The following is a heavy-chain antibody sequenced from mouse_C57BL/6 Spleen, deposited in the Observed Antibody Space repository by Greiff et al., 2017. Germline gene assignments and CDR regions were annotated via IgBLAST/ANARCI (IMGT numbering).Heavy chain of an antibody. CDR2: ISDGGSYT. CDR1: GFTFSSYA. Sequence: EVMLVESGGGLVKPGGSLKLSCAASGFTFSSYAMSWVRQTPEKRLEWVATISDGGSYTYYPDNVKGRFTISRDNAKNNLYLQMSHLKSEDTAMYYCARNYGSRAYYFDDWGQGTTLTVSS. J-gene: IGHJ2*01. CDR3: ARNYGSRAYYFDD. D-gene: IGHD1-1*01. V-gene: IGHV5-4*03.